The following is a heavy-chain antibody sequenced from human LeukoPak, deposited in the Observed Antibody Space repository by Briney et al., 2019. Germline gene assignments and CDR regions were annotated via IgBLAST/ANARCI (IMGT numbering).Heavy chain of an antibody. D-gene: IGHD3-9*01. Sequence: SETLSLTCTVSGGSISSYYWSWIRQPAGKGLEWIGRIYTSGSTNYNPSLKSRVTISVDTSKNQFSLKLSSVTAADTAVYYCARAEPYYDILTGYSTRGFDIWGQGTMVTVSS. CDR1: GGSISSYY. CDR2: IYTSGST. J-gene: IGHJ3*02. V-gene: IGHV4-4*07. CDR3: ARAEPYYDILTGYSTRGFDI.